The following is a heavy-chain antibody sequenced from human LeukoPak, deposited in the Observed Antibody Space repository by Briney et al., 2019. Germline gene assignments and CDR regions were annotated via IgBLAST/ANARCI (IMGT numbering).Heavy chain of an antibody. J-gene: IGHJ4*02. CDR3: ARGAALPTVTTYVHY. CDR2: MNPNSGNT. Sequence: GASVKVSCKASGYTFTSYDINWVRQATRQGLEWMGWMNPNSGNTGYAQKFQGRVTMTRNTSISTAYMELSSLRSEDTAVYYCARGAALPTVTTYVHYWGQGTLVTVSS. CDR1: GYTFTSYD. D-gene: IGHD4-17*01. V-gene: IGHV1-8*01.